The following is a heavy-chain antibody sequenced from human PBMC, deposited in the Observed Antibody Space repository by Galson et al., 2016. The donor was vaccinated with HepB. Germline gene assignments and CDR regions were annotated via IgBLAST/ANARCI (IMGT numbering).Heavy chain of an antibody. D-gene: IGHD4-23*01. V-gene: IGHV3-23*01. CDR1: GFSFDRFA. CDR2: VSDGGDTT. CDR3: AKDGTVVTPSFDW. Sequence: SLRLSCAASGFSFDRFAVNWVRQAPGKGLEWVSSVSDGGDTTHYADSVKGRFTISRDNSKNTVSLQMNSLRADDSAVYDCAKDGTVVTPSFDWWGHGTLVTVSS. J-gene: IGHJ4*01.